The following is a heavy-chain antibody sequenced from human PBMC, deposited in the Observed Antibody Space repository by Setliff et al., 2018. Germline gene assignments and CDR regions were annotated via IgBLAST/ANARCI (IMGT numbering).Heavy chain of an antibody. Sequence: GASVKVSCKASGYTFSDYGISWVRLAPGHGLEWMGWISPYTGRTFYAPQFQDRVIMTTGTSTNTAYLDLRSLRSDDTAVYYCERLVRYCTTTSCQRTSGDDFWGQGTLVTVSS. V-gene: IGHV1-18*01. CDR1: GYTFSDYG. CDR2: ISPYTGRT. D-gene: IGHD2-2*01. J-gene: IGHJ4*02. CDR3: ERLVRYCTTTSCQRTSGDDF.